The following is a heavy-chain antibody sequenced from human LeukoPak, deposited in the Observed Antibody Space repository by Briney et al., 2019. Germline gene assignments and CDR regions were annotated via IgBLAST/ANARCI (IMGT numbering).Heavy chain of an antibody. J-gene: IGHJ4*02. V-gene: IGHV1-18*04. CDR1: GYTFTGYY. CDR2: ISAYNGNT. Sequence: ASVKVSCKVSGYTFTGYYMHWVRQAPGQGLEWMGWISAYNGNTNYAQKLQGRVTMTTDTSTSTAYMELRSLRSDDTAVYYCARGDYVSYFDYWGQGTLVTVSS. D-gene: IGHD4-17*01. CDR3: ARGDYVSYFDY.